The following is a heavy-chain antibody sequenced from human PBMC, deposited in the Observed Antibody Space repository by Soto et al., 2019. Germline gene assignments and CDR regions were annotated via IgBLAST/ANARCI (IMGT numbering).Heavy chain of an antibody. J-gene: IGHJ5*02. D-gene: IGHD4-17*01. CDR3: ARVDYGGINWFDP. Sequence: GGSLRLSCAASGVIFSTYNMNWVRQAPGKGLEWVSDISGSGSTSYYADSVKGRFTISRDNDKNSLYLQMNSLRDEDTAVYYCARVDYGGINWFDPWGQGTLVTVSS. CDR2: ISGSGSTS. V-gene: IGHV3-48*02. CDR1: GVIFSTYN.